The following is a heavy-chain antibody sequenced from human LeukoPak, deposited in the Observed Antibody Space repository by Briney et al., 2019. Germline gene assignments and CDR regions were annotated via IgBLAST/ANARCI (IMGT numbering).Heavy chain of an antibody. CDR1: GYTFTSYG. D-gene: IGHD1-14*01. V-gene: IGHV1-18*01. CDR2: ISAYNGNT. J-gene: IGHJ4*02. Sequence: ASVKVSCKASGYTFTSYGISWVRQAPGQGLEWMGWISAYNGNTNYAQKFQGRVTITADESTSTAYMELSSLRSEDTAVYYCARAGVTFLLDYWGQETLVTVSS. CDR3: ARAGVTFLLDY.